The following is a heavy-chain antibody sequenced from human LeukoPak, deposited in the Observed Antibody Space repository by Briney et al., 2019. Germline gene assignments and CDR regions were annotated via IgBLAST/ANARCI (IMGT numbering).Heavy chain of an antibody. CDR2: IYHSGST. Sequence: SETLSLTCTVSGDSISSYYWSWIRQPPGKRLEWIGYIYHSGSTNYNPSLKSRVTISADTSKYQLSLKLSSVTAADTAVYYCATGYSRTWYYFDYWGQGTLVTVSS. CDR3: ATGYSRTWYYFDY. V-gene: IGHV4-59*01. CDR1: GDSISSYY. J-gene: IGHJ4*02. D-gene: IGHD6-13*01.